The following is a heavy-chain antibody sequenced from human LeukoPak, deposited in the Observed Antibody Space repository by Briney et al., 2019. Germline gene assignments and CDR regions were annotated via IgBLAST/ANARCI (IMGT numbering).Heavy chain of an antibody. Sequence: GASVQVSCKASGYTFTSYGISWVRQAPGQGLAWMGWISAYNGYTNYAQKLKGRVTMTTDPSTSTAYMELRSLRSDDTAVYYCARDRGFENLGYCSSTSCYANAFDIWGQGTMVTVSS. J-gene: IGHJ3*02. CDR2: ISAYNGYT. CDR3: ARDRGFENLGYCSSTSCYANAFDI. CDR1: GYTFTSYG. D-gene: IGHD2-2*01. V-gene: IGHV1-18*01.